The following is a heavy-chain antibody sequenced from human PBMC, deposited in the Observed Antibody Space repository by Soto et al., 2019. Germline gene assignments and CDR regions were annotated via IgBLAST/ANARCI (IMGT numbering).Heavy chain of an antibody. Sequence: EVQLLESGGGLVQPGGSLRLSCAASGFTFSSYAMSWVRQAPGRGLEWVSTISGGGSSTYYADSVKGRFTISRDNSKNTLDGQMNSLRVEDTAVFYCAKDLRTSSSGGGMDVWGQGTTVTVS. CDR1: GFTFSSYA. V-gene: IGHV3-23*01. CDR2: ISGGGSST. CDR3: AKDLRTSSSGGGMDV. D-gene: IGHD6-6*01. J-gene: IGHJ6*02.